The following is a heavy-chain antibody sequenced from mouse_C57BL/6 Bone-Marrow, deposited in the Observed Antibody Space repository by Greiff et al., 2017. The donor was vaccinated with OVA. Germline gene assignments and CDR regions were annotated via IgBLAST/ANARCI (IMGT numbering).Heavy chain of an antibody. D-gene: IGHD1-1*01. CDR3: ARGLTVVAPLDY. V-gene: IGHV1-64*01. CDR2: IHPNSGST. J-gene: IGHJ2*01. Sequence: QVQLQQPGAELVKPGASVQLSCKASGYTFTSYWMHWVKQRPGQGLEWIGMIHPNSGSTNYNEKFKSKATLTVDKSSSTAYMQLSSLTSEDSAVYYCARGLTVVAPLDYWGQGTTLTVSS. CDR1: GYTFTSYW.